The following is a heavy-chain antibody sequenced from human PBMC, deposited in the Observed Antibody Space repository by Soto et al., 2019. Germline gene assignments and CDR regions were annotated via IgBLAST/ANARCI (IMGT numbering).Heavy chain of an antibody. CDR3: ARDGVDIVATMWFDP. V-gene: IGHV1-18*01. Sequence: ASVKVSCKASGYTFTSYGISWVRQAPGQGLEWMGWISAYNGNTNYAQKLQGRVTMTTDTSTSTACMELRSLRSDDTAVYYCARDGVDIVATMWFDPWGQGTLVTVSS. CDR1: GYTFTSYG. J-gene: IGHJ5*02. CDR2: ISAYNGNT. D-gene: IGHD5-12*01.